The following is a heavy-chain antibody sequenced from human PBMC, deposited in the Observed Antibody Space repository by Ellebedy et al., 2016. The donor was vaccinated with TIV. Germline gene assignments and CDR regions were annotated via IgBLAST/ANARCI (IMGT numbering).Heavy chain of an antibody. V-gene: IGHV3-23*01. CDR3: AKEQRTPATVTTGLADS. J-gene: IGHJ4*02. Sequence: GESLKISCAASGFTFTSYAMSWLRQAPGKGLEWVATISSSGGSTYYADSVKGRFTISSDISKNTLYLQMNSLRAEETAVYYCAKEQRTPATVTTGLADSWGQGTLVTVSS. D-gene: IGHD4-17*01. CDR2: ISSSGGST. CDR1: GFTFTSYA.